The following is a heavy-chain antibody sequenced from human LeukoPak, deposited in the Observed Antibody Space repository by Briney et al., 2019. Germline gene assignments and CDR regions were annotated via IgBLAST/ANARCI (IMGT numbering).Heavy chain of an antibody. J-gene: IGHJ4*02. V-gene: IGHV3-74*01. Sequence: GGSLRLSCAASGFTFNTYWMHWVRQAPGKGLVWVSRINPDGRTTNYADSVKGRFTLSRDNAKNTLYLQMNSLRVEDTATYYCAKVDGSGNSIFDYWGQGTLVPVSS. CDR3: AKVDGSGNSIFDY. CDR2: INPDGRTT. CDR1: GFTFNTYW. D-gene: IGHD3-22*01.